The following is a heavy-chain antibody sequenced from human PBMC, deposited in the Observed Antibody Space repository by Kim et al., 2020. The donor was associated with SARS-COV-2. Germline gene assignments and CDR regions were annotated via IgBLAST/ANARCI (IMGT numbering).Heavy chain of an antibody. Sequence: ASVKVSCKASGYTFTSYYMHWVRQAPGQGLEWMGLINPSGGSTSYAQKSQGRVTMTRDTSTSTVYMELSSLRSEDTAVYYCARKESSGSPLGYWGKGTLVTVSS. CDR2: INPSGGST. J-gene: IGHJ4*02. CDR1: GYTFTSYY. V-gene: IGHV1-46*01. D-gene: IGHD3-22*01. CDR3: ARKESSGSPLGY.